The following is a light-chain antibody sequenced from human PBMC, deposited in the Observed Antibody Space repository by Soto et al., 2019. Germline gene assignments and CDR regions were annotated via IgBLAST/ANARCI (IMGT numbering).Light chain of an antibody. V-gene: IGLV1-40*01. Sequence: HSELTQAPSVSGVPGQRGSISCTRSSSNIGSGYDVHWYQQLPGTAPKLLIYDNNNRPSGVPDRFSGSKSATSASLAITGLQAEDEADYYCQSYDSSLSGFYVFGTGTKVTVL. CDR1: SSNIGSGYD. CDR2: DNN. J-gene: IGLJ1*01. CDR3: QSYDSSLSGFYV.